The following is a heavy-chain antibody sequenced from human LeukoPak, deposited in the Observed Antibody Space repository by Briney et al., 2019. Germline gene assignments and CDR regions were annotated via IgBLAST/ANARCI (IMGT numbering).Heavy chain of an antibody. J-gene: IGHJ4*02. CDR1: GGTFSSYA. CDR3: ARGRYDSSGYYYYFDY. V-gene: IGHV1-69*05. Sequence: SVKVSCKASGGTFSSYAISWVRQAPGQGFEWMGGIIPIFGTANYAQKFQGRVTITTDESTSTAYMELSSLRSEDTAVYYCARGRYDSSGYYYYFDYWGQGTLVTVSS. CDR2: IIPIFGTA. D-gene: IGHD3-22*01.